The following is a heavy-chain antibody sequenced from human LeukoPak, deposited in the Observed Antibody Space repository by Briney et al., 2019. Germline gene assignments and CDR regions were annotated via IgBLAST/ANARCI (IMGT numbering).Heavy chain of an antibody. J-gene: IGHJ3*02. CDR3: ARVEDGYKIPSDYAFDI. CDR2: IYAGNGNT. D-gene: IGHD5-24*01. CDR1: GYTFTSYA. Sequence: GASVKVSCNASGYTFTSYAMHWVRQAPGQRLEWMGWIYAGNGNTKYSQKFQGRVTITADESTSTAYMELSSLRSEDTAVYYCARVEDGYKIPSDYAFDIWGQGTMVTVSS. V-gene: IGHV1-3*01.